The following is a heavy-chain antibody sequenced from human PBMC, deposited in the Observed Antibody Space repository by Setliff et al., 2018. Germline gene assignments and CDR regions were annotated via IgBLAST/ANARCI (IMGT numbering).Heavy chain of an antibody. CDR1: GYTFTSYG. D-gene: IGHD2-2*01. V-gene: IGHV1-18*01. CDR3: VRAPPTVVIPPGRAFFDP. CDR2: ISAYNGNI. J-gene: IGHJ5*02. Sequence: ASVKISCKASGYTFTSYGVSWVRQAPGQGLEWMGWISAYNGNINYAQKFQGRVTMTTDTYTSTANMELRSLRSDDTAVYYCVRAPPTVVIPPGRAFFDPWGQGTLVTVSS.